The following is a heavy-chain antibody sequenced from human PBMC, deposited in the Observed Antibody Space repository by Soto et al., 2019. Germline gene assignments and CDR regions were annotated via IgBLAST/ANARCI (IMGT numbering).Heavy chain of an antibody. D-gene: IGHD3-16*02. Sequence: PSETLSLTCTVSGGSISSSSYYWGWIRQPPGKGLEWIGSIYYSGSTYYNPSLKSRVTISVDTSKNQFSLKLSSVTAADTAVYYCARHGHMITFGGVIVIPAYFDYWGQGTLVTVSS. CDR2: IYYSGST. V-gene: IGHV4-39*01. CDR1: GGSISSSSYY. CDR3: ARHGHMITFGGVIVIPAYFDY. J-gene: IGHJ4*02.